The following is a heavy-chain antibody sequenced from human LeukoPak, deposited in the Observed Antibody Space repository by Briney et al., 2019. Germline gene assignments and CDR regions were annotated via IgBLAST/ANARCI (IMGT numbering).Heavy chain of an antibody. CDR2: ISSSGNT. D-gene: IGHD5-24*01. CDR1: GFTFGRSA. CDR3: VKGRMSEDGLDF. Sequence: GGSLRLSVEASGFTFGRSAMTWVRQTPGKGLEWFSSISSSGNTYYADSVKGRFTISRDNSKTLVNLQMNSLRAEDTAIYYCVKGRMSEDGLDFWGQGSLVTVSS. J-gene: IGHJ4*02. V-gene: IGHV3-23*01.